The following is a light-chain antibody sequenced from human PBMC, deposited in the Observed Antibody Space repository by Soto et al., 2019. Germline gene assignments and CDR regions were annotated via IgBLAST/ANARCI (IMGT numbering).Light chain of an antibody. CDR3: GTWDESLGAGV. V-gene: IGLV1-51*01. CDR2: DDN. Sequence: QSVLTQPASLSATPGEKVTISCSGRGSNLGRNYVSWYRQFPGTAPQLLIYDDNKRHSGVPDRLSGSRYGTSASLAIAGLQPGDEADYYCGTWDESLGAGVFGGGTKLTVL. CDR1: GSNLGRNY. J-gene: IGLJ2*01.